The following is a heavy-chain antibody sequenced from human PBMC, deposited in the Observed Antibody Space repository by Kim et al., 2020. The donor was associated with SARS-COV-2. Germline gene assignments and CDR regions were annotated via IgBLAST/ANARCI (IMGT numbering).Heavy chain of an antibody. Sequence: SETLSLTCAVSGGSFSGYFWTWIRQPPGKGLEWIGEVSNSGSTIYNPSLKSRLTVSLDRPIHQFSLKLTSVTAADTAMYYCARRALPRGAFDLWGRGTLLTVSS. D-gene: IGHD3-10*01. J-gene: IGHJ2*01. CDR1: GGSFSGYF. CDR2: VSNSGST. CDR3: ARRALPRGAFDL. V-gene: IGHV4-34*01.